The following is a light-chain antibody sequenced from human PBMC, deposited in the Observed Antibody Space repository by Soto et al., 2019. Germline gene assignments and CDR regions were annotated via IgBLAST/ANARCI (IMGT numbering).Light chain of an antibody. CDR2: GAS. V-gene: IGKV3-15*01. J-gene: IGKJ4*01. Sequence: PGAIDTLSCRASQSVSSNLAWYQQKPGQTPRLLIYGASTRAAGIPARFSGSGSGTEFTLTITSLQSEDFAVYYCQHYYNNAPQLTFGGGTKVDIK. CDR1: QSVSSN. CDR3: QHYYNNAPQLT.